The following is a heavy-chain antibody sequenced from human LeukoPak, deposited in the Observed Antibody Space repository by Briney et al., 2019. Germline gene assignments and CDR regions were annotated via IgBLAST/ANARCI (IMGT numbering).Heavy chain of an antibody. CDR1: GGSISSYY. V-gene: IGHV4-59*01. CDR2: IYYSGST. CDR3: ARGSGGDYDFWSGYYNENWFDP. J-gene: IGHJ5*02. Sequence: SETLSLTCTVSGGSISSYYWSWIRQPAGKGLEWIGYIYYSGSTNYNPSLKSRVTISVDTSKNQFSLKLSSVTAADTAVYYCARGSGGDYDFWSGYYNENWFDPWGQGTLVTVSS. D-gene: IGHD3-3*01.